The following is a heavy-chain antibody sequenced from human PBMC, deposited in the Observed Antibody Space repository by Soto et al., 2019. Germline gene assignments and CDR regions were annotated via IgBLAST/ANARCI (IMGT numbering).Heavy chain of an antibody. D-gene: IGHD6-13*01. CDR1: GFTFSSYG. V-gene: IGHV3-33*01. CDR2: IWYDGSNK. CDR3: ARDWSAAGTDY. Sequence: QVQLVESGGGVVQPGRSLRLSWAASGFTFSSYGMHWVRQAPGKGLEWVAVIWYDGSNKYYADSVKGRFTISRDNSKNTLYLQMNSLRAEDTAVYYCARDWSAAGTDYWGQGTLVTVSS. J-gene: IGHJ4*02.